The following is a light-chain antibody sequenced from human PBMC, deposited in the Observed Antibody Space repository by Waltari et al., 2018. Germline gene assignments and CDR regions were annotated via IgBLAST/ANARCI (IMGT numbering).Light chain of an antibody. CDR1: QGISSY. Sequence: IQLTQSPSFLSASVGDRFTITCRASQGISSYLAWYQQKPGKAPKLLIYAASTLQSGVPSRFSGSGSGTEFTLTISSLQPEDFATYYCQQLNSYPQTFGQGTKLEIK. J-gene: IGKJ2*01. CDR2: AAS. CDR3: QQLNSYPQT. V-gene: IGKV1-9*01.